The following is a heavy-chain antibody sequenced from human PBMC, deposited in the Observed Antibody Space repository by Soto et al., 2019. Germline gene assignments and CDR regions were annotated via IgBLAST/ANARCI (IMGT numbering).Heavy chain of an antibody. CDR3: ARLSPSIFGVVIARGLLEY. D-gene: IGHD3-3*01. CDR2: IYPGDSDT. J-gene: IGHJ4*02. Sequence: GASLKISCKGSGYSFTSYWIGWVRQMPGKGLEWMGIIYPGDSDTRYSPSFQGQVTISADKSISTAYLQWSRLKASDTAMYYCARLSPSIFGVVIARGLLEYWGQGTLVTVSS. V-gene: IGHV5-51*01. CDR1: GYSFTSYW.